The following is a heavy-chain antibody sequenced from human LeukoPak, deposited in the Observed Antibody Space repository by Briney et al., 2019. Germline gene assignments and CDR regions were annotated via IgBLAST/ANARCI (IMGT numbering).Heavy chain of an antibody. CDR2: INHSGST. Sequence: SETLSLTCAVYGGSFSGYYWSWIRQPPGKGLEWIGEINHSGSTNYNPSLKSRVTISVDTSKNQFSLKLSSVTAADTAVYYCAGTTETTRFDPWGQGTLVTVSS. V-gene: IGHV4-34*01. CDR3: AGTTETTRFDP. J-gene: IGHJ5*02. D-gene: IGHD4-17*01. CDR1: GGSFSGYY.